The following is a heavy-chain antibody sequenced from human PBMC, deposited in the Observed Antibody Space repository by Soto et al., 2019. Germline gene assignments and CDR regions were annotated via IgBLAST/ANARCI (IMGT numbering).Heavy chain of an antibody. J-gene: IGHJ5*02. CDR2: IYYSGST. V-gene: IGHV4-39*01. CDR3: ARHDARGTPENWFDP. CDR1: GGSISSSSYY. D-gene: IGHD1-1*01. Sequence: SETLSLTCTVSGGSISSSSYYWGWIRQPPGKGLEWIGSIYYSGSTYYNPSLKSRVTISVDTSKNQFSLKLSSVTAADTAVYYCARHDARGTPENWFDPGAREPWSPSPQ.